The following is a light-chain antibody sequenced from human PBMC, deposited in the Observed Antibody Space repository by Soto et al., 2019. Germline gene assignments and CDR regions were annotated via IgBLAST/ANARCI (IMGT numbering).Light chain of an antibody. CDR2: DVS. Sequence: QSALTQPRSVSGSPGQSVTISCTGTSSDVGAYNYVSWYQHNPGKAPKVMIYDVSERPSGVPDRFSGSKSDNKASLTISGLQAEDEADYYCCSYAGSYSWVFGGGTQLTVL. J-gene: IGLJ3*02. CDR1: SSDVGAYNY. V-gene: IGLV2-11*01. CDR3: CSYAGSYSWV.